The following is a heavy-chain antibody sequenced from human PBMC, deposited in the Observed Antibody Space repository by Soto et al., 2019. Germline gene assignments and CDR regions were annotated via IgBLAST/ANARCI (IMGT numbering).Heavy chain of an antibody. CDR3: AADHGDLYYFDY. CDR2: ISGSGGST. J-gene: IGHJ4*02. CDR1: GFTFSSYA. D-gene: IGHD4-17*01. Sequence: GGSLRLSCAASGFTFSSYAMSWVRQAPGKGLEWVSAISGSGGSTYYADSVKGRFTISRDNSKNTLYLQMNSLRAEDTVVYYCAADHGDLYYFDYWGQGTLVTVSS. V-gene: IGHV3-23*01.